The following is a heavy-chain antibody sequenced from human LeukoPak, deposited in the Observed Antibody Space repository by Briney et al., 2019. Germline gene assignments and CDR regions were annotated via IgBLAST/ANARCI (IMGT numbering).Heavy chain of an antibody. Sequence: GGSLRLSCAASGFTFSSYWMSWVRQAPGRGLEWVANIRQDGKDEYYVDSVRGRFTISRDNAKNSLYLQMNSLRVEDTAVYYCASLDCARPCGYWGQGTMVTVSS. CDR1: GFTFSSYW. CDR3: ASLDCARPCGY. CDR2: IRQDGKDE. J-gene: IGHJ4*02. D-gene: IGHD6-6*01. V-gene: IGHV3-7*01.